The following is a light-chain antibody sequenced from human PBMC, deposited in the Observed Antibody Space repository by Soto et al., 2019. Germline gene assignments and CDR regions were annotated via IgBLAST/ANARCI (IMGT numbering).Light chain of an antibody. CDR3: QQYGSSPRVT. Sequence: EIVMPQSPATVSVSPGEGATLSCKASQSVISSLAWYQQKPGQAPRLLIYDASNRATGIPARFSGSGSGTDFTLTISRLEPEDFAVYYCQQYGSSPRVTFGPGTKVDIK. V-gene: IGKV3-20*01. J-gene: IGKJ3*01. CDR2: DAS. CDR1: QSVISS.